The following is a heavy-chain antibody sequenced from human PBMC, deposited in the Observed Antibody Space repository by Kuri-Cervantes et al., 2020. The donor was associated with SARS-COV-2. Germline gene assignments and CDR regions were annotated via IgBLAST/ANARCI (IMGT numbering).Heavy chain of an antibody. CDR1: GYTFTSYG. CDR3: ARERRSLLWFGEFFDY. V-gene: IGHV1-18*01. Sequence: ASVKVSCKASGYTFTSYGISWVRQAPGQGLEWMGWISAYNGNTNYAQKLQGRVTMTTDTSTSTAYMELRSLRSDDTAVYYCARERRSLLWFGEFFDYWGQGTRVTVSS. CDR2: ISAYNGNT. D-gene: IGHD3-10*01. J-gene: IGHJ4*02.